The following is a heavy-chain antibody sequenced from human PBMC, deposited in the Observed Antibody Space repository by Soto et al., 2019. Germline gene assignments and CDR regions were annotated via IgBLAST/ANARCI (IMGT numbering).Heavy chain of an antibody. Sequence: QVQLVESGGGVVQPGESLRLSCAASGFTFSAYVLHWVRQAPGKGLEWVANKWYDGNDQFYADSVKGRFTMSKDTSKNTLYLQMNNLGAEDTAVYYCARGSGWYNYWGQGTLVTVSS. CDR3: ARGSGWYNY. D-gene: IGHD6-19*01. V-gene: IGHV3-33*01. CDR1: GFTFSAYV. CDR2: KWYDGNDQ. J-gene: IGHJ4*02.